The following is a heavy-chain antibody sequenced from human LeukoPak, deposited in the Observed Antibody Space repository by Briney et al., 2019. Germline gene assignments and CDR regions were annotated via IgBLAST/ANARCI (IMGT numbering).Heavy chain of an antibody. V-gene: IGHV1-24*01. D-gene: IGHD3-22*01. CDR2: FDPADGET. J-gene: IGHJ4*02. Sequence: ASVKVSCKVSGYTLTELSMHWVRQAPGKGLEWMGGFDPADGETIYAQKFQGRVTMTEDTSTDTAYMELSSLRSEDTAVYYCATVPYRHMIVVNYFDYWGQGTLVTVSS. CDR3: ATVPYRHMIVVNYFDY. CDR1: GYTLTELS.